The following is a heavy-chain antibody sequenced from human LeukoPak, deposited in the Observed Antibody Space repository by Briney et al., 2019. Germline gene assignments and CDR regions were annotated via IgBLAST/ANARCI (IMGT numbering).Heavy chain of an antibody. Sequence: GGSLRLSCAASGFTFSSYSMNWVRQAPGKGLELVSSISSSGTYIYYADTVKGRFTISRDNAKNSLYLQMNSLRAEDTAVYYCARGTRNGVVVITAWGQGTLVTVSS. J-gene: IGHJ5*02. CDR2: ISSSGTYI. CDR1: GFTFSSYS. CDR3: ARGTRNGVVVITA. D-gene: IGHD3-22*01. V-gene: IGHV3-21*01.